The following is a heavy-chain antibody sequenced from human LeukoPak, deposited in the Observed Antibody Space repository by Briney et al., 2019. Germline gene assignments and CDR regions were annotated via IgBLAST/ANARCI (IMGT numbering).Heavy chain of an antibody. V-gene: IGHV3-23*01. CDR1: GFTFDTYA. D-gene: IGHD1-26*01. Sequence: TGGSLRLSCAASGFTFDTYAMSWVRQPPGKGLEWVSVISGSGDSTEYADSVKGRFTISRDNSRNTLSLQMNNLRAEDTATYYCARDTYYSGSYIWFDPRGQGTLVTVSS. CDR2: ISGSGDST. CDR3: ARDTYYSGSYIWFDP. J-gene: IGHJ5*02.